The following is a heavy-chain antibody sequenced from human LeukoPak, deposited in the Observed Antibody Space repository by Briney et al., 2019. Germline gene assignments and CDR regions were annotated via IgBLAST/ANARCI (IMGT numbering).Heavy chain of an antibody. Sequence: ASVKVSCKASGYTFTGYYMHWVRQAPGQGLEWMGWINPSSGGTNYAQKFQGRVTMTRDTSISTAYMELSRLRSDDTAVYYCAREAGDDAFDIWGQGTMVTASS. D-gene: IGHD7-27*01. CDR2: INPSSGGT. J-gene: IGHJ3*02. CDR1: GYTFTGYY. CDR3: AREAGDDAFDI. V-gene: IGHV1-2*02.